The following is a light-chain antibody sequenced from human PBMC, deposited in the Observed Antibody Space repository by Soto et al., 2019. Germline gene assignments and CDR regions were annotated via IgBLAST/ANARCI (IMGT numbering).Light chain of an antibody. V-gene: IGLV2-14*01. J-gene: IGLJ3*02. CDR1: SSDVGGYDF. CDR3: TSYTRSDIGV. CDR2: DVS. Sequence: QSVLTQPASVSGSPGQSITISCTGTSSDVGGYDFVSWYQQRPGKAPKLIIYDVSNRPSGVSNRFSGSKSGNTASLTISGLQAEDEADYYCTSYTRSDIGVFDGGTKLTVL.